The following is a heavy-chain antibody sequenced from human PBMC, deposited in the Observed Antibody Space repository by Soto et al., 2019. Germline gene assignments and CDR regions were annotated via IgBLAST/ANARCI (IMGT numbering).Heavy chain of an antibody. CDR1: GGSISSYY. J-gene: IGHJ5*02. CDR2: IYYSGST. V-gene: IGHV4-59*01. Sequence: SETLSLTCTVSGGSISSYYWSWIRQPPGKGLEWIGYIYYSGSTNYNPSLKSRVTISVDTSKNQFSLKLSSVTAADTVVYYCARLLRYFDWPRHGWFDPWGQGTLVTVSS. CDR3: ARLLRYFDWPRHGWFDP. D-gene: IGHD3-9*01.